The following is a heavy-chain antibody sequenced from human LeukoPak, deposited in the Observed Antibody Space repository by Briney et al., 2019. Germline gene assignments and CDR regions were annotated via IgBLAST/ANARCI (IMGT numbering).Heavy chain of an antibody. CDR3: VRDVHWAFDM. V-gene: IGHV3-48*02. CDR2: IRSDGDD. CDR1: GFTFSSYS. Sequence: QTGGSLRLSCAASGFTFSSYSMNWVRQAPGKGLEWISNIRSDGDDFYADSVKGRFTISRDNAKNSLFLQMNSLREEDTAVYYCVRDVHWAFDMWGQGTMVTVSS. D-gene: IGHD6-6*01. J-gene: IGHJ3*02.